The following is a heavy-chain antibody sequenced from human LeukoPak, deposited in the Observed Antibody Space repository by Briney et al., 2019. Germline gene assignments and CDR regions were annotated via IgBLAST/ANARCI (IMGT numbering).Heavy chain of an antibody. V-gene: IGHV4-34*01. CDR3: ARGFPSVSSSSGGDWFDP. J-gene: IGHJ5*02. Sequence: KASETLSLTCAVYGGSFSGYYWSWIRQPPGKGLEWIGEIDHSGSTNYNPSLKSRVTISVDTSKNQFSLKLSSVTAADTAVYYCARGFPSVSSSSGGDWFDPWGQGTLVTVPS. D-gene: IGHD6-6*01. CDR2: IDHSGST. CDR1: GGSFSGYY.